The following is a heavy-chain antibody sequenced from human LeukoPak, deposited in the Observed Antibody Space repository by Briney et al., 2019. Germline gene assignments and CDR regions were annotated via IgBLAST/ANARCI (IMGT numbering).Heavy chain of an antibody. CDR2: IKSRSDGGTI. Sequence: GGSLRLSCVGSGFTFSDAWMSWVRQAPGKGLEWVGRIKSRSDGGTIDYAAPVKGRFTISRDDSRNTLYLQMNSLKTEDTAVYYCTTRRQDGWWGQGTLVTVS. V-gene: IGHV3-15*01. D-gene: IGHD2-15*01. J-gene: IGHJ4*02. CDR3: TTRRQDGW. CDR1: GFTFSDAW.